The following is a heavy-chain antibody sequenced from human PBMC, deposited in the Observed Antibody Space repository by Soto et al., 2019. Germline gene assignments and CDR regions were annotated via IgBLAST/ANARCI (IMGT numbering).Heavy chain of an antibody. CDR2: IIPIFGTA. V-gene: IGHV1-69*06. Sequence: QVQLVQSGAEVKKPGSSVKVSCKASGGTFSSYAISWVRQAPGQGLEWMGGIIPIFGTANYAQKFQGRVTINADKSTSTAYMELSSLRPEDTAVYYCARGRDVVVVPAGTYYYYYYGMYVWGQETTVTVSS. J-gene: IGHJ6*02. CDR1: GGTFSSYA. CDR3: ARGRDVVVVPAGTYYYYYYGMYV. D-gene: IGHD2-2*01.